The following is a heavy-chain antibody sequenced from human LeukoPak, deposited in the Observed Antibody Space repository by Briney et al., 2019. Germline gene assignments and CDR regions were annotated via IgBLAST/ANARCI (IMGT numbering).Heavy chain of an antibody. CDR1: GFIFSNSA. V-gene: IGHV1-58*02. D-gene: IGHD5-24*01. J-gene: IGHJ5*02. CDR2: IVVGSGNT. CDR3: ARDNSVRDEAWWFNP. Sequence: SVKVSCKASGFIFSNSAMQWVRQARGQRLEWIGWIVVGSGNTNSAQKFQERVTITRDMSTSTDYLELSSLRSEDTAVYYCARDNSVRDEAWWFNPWGQGTLVTVSS.